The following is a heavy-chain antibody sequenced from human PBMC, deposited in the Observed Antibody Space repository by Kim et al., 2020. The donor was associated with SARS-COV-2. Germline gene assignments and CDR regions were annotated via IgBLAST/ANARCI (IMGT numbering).Heavy chain of an antibody. D-gene: IGHD6-19*01. Sequence: KFQGRVTMTEDTSTDTAYMELSSLRSEDTAVYYCATSGPGIAVAGYYFDYWGQGTLVTVSS. CDR3: ATSGPGIAVAGYYFDY. J-gene: IGHJ4*02. V-gene: IGHV1-24*01.